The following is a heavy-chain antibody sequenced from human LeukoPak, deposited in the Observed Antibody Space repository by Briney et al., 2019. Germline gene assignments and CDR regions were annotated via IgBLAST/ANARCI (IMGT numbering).Heavy chain of an antibody. D-gene: IGHD3-16*02. J-gene: IGHJ4*02. Sequence: SETLSLTCAVYGGSFSGYYWSWIRQPPGKGLEWIGEINHSGSTNYNPSLKSRVTISVDTSKNQFSLKLSSVTAADTAVYYCAREGYDYVWGSYPTIDSWGQGPLVTVSS. CDR3: AREGYDYVWGSYPTIDS. CDR2: INHSGST. CDR1: GGSFSGYY. V-gene: IGHV4-34*01.